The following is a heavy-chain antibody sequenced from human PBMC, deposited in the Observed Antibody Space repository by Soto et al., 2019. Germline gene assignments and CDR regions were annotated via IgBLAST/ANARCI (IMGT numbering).Heavy chain of an antibody. J-gene: IGHJ6*03. D-gene: IGHD6-19*01. Sequence: SETLSLTCTVSGGSISSYYWSWIRQPPGKGLEWIGYIYYSGSTNYNPSLKSRVTISVDTSKNQFSLKLSSVTAADTAVYYCARGIAVAGYYYYYYMDVWGKGTTVTVSS. V-gene: IGHV4-59*01. CDR2: IYYSGST. CDR3: ARGIAVAGYYYYYYMDV. CDR1: GGSISSYY.